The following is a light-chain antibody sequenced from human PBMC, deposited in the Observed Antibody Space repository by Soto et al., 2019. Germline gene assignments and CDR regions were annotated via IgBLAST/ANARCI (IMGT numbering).Light chain of an antibody. V-gene: IGKV3-20*01. CDR2: GAT. J-gene: IGKJ4*01. CDR3: KQYGGSPT. Sequence: DIVLAQAPVTLSLSPGEIATLSWRASQSISSSYLAWYQQKPGRAPSLLIYGATSRATGIPDRFSGSGSGTDFTLTISRLEPEDFAVYYCKQYGGSPTFGGGTKVDIK. CDR1: QSISSSY.